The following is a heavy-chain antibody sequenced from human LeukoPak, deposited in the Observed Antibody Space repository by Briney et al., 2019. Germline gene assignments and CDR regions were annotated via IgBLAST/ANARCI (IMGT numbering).Heavy chain of an antibody. D-gene: IGHD3-22*01. CDR3: AKSKFSITMIVVAIDY. CDR2: ISWNSGSI. Sequence: GGSLRLSCAASGFTFDDYAMHWVRQAPGKGLEWVSGISWNSGSIGYVDSVKGRFTISRDNAKNSLYLQMNSLRAEDTALYYCAKSKFSITMIVVAIDYWGQGTLVTVSS. J-gene: IGHJ4*02. V-gene: IGHV3-9*01. CDR1: GFTFDDYA.